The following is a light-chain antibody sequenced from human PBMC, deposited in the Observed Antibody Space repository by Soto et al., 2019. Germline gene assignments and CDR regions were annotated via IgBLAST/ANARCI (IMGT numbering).Light chain of an antibody. J-gene: IGLJ1*01. CDR1: NSDVGNYDL. CDR3: CSYAGDSTFV. V-gene: IGLV2-23*02. CDR2: EVS. Sequence: QSVLTQPASVSGSPGQSITISCTGTNSDVGNYDLVSWYQHHPGRAPKLIICEVSERPSGVSNRFSGSKSGNTASLRISALQAEDEADYYCCSYAGDSTFVFGAGTKVTVL.